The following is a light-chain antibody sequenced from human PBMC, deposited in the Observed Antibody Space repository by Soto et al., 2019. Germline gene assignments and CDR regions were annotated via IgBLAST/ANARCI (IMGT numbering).Light chain of an antibody. J-gene: IGKJ2*01. CDR3: QQYGSSPPYT. Sequence: EIVLTQSPDTLSLSPGERATLSCRASRSFSSSYLAGYQQKPGQAPRLLIYAASSRATGIPDRFSGSGSGTDFTLTISRLEPEDFAVYYCQQYGSSPPYTFGQGTKLEIK. V-gene: IGKV3-20*01. CDR1: RSFSSSY. CDR2: AAS.